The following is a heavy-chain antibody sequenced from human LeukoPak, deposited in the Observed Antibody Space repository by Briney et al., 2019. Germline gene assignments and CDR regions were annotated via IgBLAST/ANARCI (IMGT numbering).Heavy chain of an antibody. D-gene: IGHD4-17*01. Sequence: SETLSLTCTVSGDSVSSGDYFWTWIRQPAGKGPEWIGHIFISGSTNYNPSLKSRLTISMDTSKNQFSLKLRSVTAADTAIYYCARGIPDYGDYPPWFDPWGQGTLVSVSS. CDR1: GDSVSSGDYF. V-gene: IGHV4-61*09. J-gene: IGHJ5*02. CDR3: ARGIPDYGDYPPWFDP. CDR2: IFISGST.